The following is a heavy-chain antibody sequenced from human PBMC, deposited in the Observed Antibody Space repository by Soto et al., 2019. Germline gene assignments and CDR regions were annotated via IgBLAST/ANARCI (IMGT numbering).Heavy chain of an antibody. CDR3: ARYSAASGTYYFDY. D-gene: IGHD6-13*01. CDR2: THHSRGT. Sequence: SETLSLTYAVSGGPIIATLGGSWCRRPPGTGLVFIGETHHSRGTNYNPSLRSRVTMSLDKSKNQLSLILYSVTAADTGVYYCARYSAASGTYYFDYWGQGTLVTVSS. CDR1: GGPIIATLG. V-gene: IGHV4-4*02. J-gene: IGHJ4*01.